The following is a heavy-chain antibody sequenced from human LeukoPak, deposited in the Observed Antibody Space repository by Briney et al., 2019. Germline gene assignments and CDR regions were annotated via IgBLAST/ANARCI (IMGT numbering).Heavy chain of an antibody. J-gene: IGHJ5*02. CDR3: TREPPGPTLNRGVGVLEDDP. CDR2: ISGYNGNT. Sequence: ASVEVSCKASAYTFTTYGINWVRQAPGQGLEWMGWISGYNGNTHYAQKFQGRVTMTTDTSTSTAYMELQSLRSDDTAVYYCTREPPGPTLNRGVGVLEDDPWGQGTLVIVSS. V-gene: IGHV1-18*01. CDR1: AYTFTTYG. D-gene: IGHD3-10*01.